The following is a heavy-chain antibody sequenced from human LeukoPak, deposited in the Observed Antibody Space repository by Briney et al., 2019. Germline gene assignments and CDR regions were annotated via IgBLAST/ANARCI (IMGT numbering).Heavy chain of an antibody. CDR1: GGSMSDYY. J-gene: IGHJ3*02. Sequence: SETMSLTCTVDGGSMSDYYWSWIRQPPGKGLEWIGYIFSTGSTNYNPSLTSRVTISVDTSKNQSSLKLNSVTAADTALYYCARDYTMTHAFDIWGQGTLVTVSS. CDR3: ARDYTMTHAFDI. D-gene: IGHD3-22*01. CDR2: IFSTGST. V-gene: IGHV4-59*01.